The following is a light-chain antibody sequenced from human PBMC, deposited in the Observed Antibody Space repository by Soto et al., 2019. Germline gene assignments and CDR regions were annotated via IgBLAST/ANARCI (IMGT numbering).Light chain of an antibody. Sequence: DIQMTQSPSSLSASVGDRVTITCRASQGISNFLAWYQQKPGKVPKLLISAASTLQSGVPSRFSRSGSGTDFTLTISSLQPEDVATYYCQKYYSAPYTFGQGTKLEIK. CDR3: QKYYSAPYT. CDR1: QGISNF. V-gene: IGKV1-27*01. CDR2: AAS. J-gene: IGKJ2*01.